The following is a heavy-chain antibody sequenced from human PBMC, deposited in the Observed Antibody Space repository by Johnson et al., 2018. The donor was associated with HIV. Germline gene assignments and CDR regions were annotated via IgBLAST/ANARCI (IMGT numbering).Heavy chain of an antibody. V-gene: IGHV3-30*04. CDR2: ISYDGSNT. CDR3: TRVRDGRENAFNI. Sequence: QVQLVESGGGVVQPGRSLRLSCAASGFTFSRYAMHWVRQAPDKGLEWVAVISYDGSNTYYADSVKGRFTISRDNSKNTVSLQMNSPRVEDTAVYYCTRVRDGRENAFNIWGQGTMVTVS. J-gene: IGHJ3*02. CDR1: GFTFSRYA. D-gene: IGHD1-26*01.